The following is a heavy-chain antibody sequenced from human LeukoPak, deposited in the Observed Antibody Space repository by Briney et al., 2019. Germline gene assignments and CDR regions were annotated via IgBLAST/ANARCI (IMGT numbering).Heavy chain of an antibody. J-gene: IGHJ5*02. Sequence: SETLSLTCTVSGGSISSYYWSWIRQPPGKGLEWIGYIYYSGSTNYNPSLKSRVTISVDTSKNQFSLKLSSVTAADTAVYYCARQLYDILTGYFWFDPWGQGTLVTVSS. CDR1: GGSISSYY. CDR3: ARQLYDILTGYFWFDP. CDR2: IYYSGST. V-gene: IGHV4-59*08. D-gene: IGHD3-9*01.